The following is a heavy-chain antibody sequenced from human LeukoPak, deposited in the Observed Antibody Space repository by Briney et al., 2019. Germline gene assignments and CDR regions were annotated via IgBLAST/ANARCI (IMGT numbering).Heavy chain of an antibody. CDR3: VRLRRNSDSSGYYYYYDS. D-gene: IGHD3-22*01. Sequence: GGSLRLSCAASEFSFKSYSFKWVRQAPGKGLEWVSAINKGSTHMYYADSVKGRFTVSRDDAQNSLYLQMNSLSAEDTALYYCVRLRRNSDSSGYYYYYDSWGRGTQVTVSS. CDR1: EFSFKSYS. V-gene: IGHV3-21*01. J-gene: IGHJ4*02. CDR2: INKGSTHM.